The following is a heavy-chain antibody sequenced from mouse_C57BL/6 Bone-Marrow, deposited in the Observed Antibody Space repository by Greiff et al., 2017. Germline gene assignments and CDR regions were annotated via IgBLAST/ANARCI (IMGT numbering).Heavy chain of an antibody. V-gene: IGHV10-1*01. CDR2: IRSKSNNYAT. CDR3: VRFSDYYGSSPDY. CDR1: GFSFNTYA. Sequence: EVQLVESGGGLVQPKGSLKLSCAASGFSFNTYAMNWVRQAPGKGLEWVARIRSKSNNYATYYADSVKDRFTISRDDSESMLYLQMNNLKTEDTAMYSCVRFSDYYGSSPDYWGQGTSVTVSS. J-gene: IGHJ4*01. D-gene: IGHD1-1*01.